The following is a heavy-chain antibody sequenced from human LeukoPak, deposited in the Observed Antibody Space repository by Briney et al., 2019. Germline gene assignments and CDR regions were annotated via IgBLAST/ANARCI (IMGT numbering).Heavy chain of an antibody. CDR2: MNPNSGNT. CDR1: GYTFTSYD. D-gene: IGHD1-26*01. CDR3: AAVQLKLYSGSYQNWFDP. J-gene: IGHJ5*02. Sequence: ASVKVSCEASGYTFTSYDINWVRQATGQGLEWMGWMNPNSGNTGYAQKFQGRVTMARNTSISTAYMKLSSLRSEDTAVYYCAAVQLKLYSGSYQNWFDPWGQGTLVTVSS. V-gene: IGHV1-8*01.